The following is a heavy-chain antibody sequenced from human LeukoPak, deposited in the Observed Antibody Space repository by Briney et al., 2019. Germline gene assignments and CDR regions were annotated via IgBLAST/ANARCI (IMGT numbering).Heavy chain of an antibody. D-gene: IGHD3-22*01. CDR2: ISGSGGST. CDR1: GFTFSSYA. CDR3: AKIGRMYYYDSSGYNDY. V-gene: IGHV3-23*01. Sequence: GGSLRPSCAASGFTFSSYAMSWVRQAPGKGLEWVSAISGSGGSTYYADSVKGRFTISRDNSKNTLYLQMNSLRAEDTAVYYCAKIGRMYYYDSSGYNDYWGQGTLVTVSS. J-gene: IGHJ4*02.